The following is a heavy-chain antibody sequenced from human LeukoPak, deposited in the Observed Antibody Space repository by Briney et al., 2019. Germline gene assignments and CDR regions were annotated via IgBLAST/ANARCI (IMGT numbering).Heavy chain of an antibody. J-gene: IGHJ4*02. CDR2: IYYSGST. V-gene: IGHV4-59*08. Sequence: TSETLSLTCSVSGGFNTHYYWSWIRQPPGKGLEWIGYIYYSGSTNYNPSLKSRVTISVDTSKNQFSLKLSSVTAADTAVYYCARHGTLGWEPDYWGQGTLVTVSS. CDR3: ARHGTLGWEPDY. CDR1: GGFNTHYY. D-gene: IGHD1-26*01.